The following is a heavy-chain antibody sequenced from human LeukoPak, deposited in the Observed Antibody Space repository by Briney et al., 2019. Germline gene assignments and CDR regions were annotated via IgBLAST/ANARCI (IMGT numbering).Heavy chain of an antibody. CDR2: IYPGDSNS. V-gene: IGHV5-51*01. Sequence: GESLQISCKGSGYKFTNYWIGWVRQMPEKGLEWMGIIYPGDSNSRYSPSFQGQVTISAEKSISTAYLQWSSLKASDTAIYYCARHIIVGVGESSYFDPWGQGTLVTVSS. D-gene: IGHD1-26*01. J-gene: IGHJ5*02. CDR3: ARHIIVGVGESSYFDP. CDR1: GYKFTNYW.